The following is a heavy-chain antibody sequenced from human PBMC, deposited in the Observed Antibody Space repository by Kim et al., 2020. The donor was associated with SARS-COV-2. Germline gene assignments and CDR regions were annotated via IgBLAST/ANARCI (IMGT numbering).Heavy chain of an antibody. D-gene: IGHD2-2*01. V-gene: IGHV1-69*13. Sequence: SVKVSCKASGGTFSSYAISWVRQAPGQGLEWMGGIISIFGSANYAQKFQGRVTITADESTSTAYMELSSMRSEDTAVHYCAREAGGDIVVVPAAMRYYYGMDVWGQRTTVTVSS. CDR1: GGTFSSYA. CDR2: IISIFGSA. CDR3: AREAGGDIVVVPAAMRYYYGMDV. J-gene: IGHJ6*02.